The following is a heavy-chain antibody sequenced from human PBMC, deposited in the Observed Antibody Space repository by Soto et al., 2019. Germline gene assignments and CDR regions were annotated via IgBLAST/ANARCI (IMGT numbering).Heavy chain of an antibody. Sequence: GGSLRLSCAASGFTFSSYGMHWVRQAPGKGLEWVAVIWYDGSNKYYADSVKGRFTISRDNSKNTLYLQMNSLRAEDTAVYYCARDQLFDYNYYFDYWGQGTLVTVSS. V-gene: IGHV3-33*01. J-gene: IGHJ4*02. CDR2: IWYDGSNK. D-gene: IGHD4-4*01. CDR3: ARDQLFDYNYYFDY. CDR1: GFTFSSYG.